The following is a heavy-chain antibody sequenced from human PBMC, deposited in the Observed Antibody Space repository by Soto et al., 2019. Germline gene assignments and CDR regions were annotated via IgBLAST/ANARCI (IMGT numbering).Heavy chain of an antibody. CDR1: GYSFTSYL. V-gene: IGHV5-10-1*01. D-gene: IGHD3-10*01. CDR3: ASLDNYYGSGSRIDY. CDR2: IDPSDSYT. J-gene: IGHJ4*02. Sequence: PGESLKISCKGSGYSFTSYLISWVRQMPGKGLEWMGRIDPSDSYTNYSPSFQGHVTISADKSISTAYLQWSSLKASDTAMYYCASLDNYYGSGSRIDYWGQGTLVTVSS.